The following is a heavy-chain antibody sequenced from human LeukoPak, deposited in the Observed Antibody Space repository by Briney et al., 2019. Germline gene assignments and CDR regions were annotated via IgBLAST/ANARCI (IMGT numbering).Heavy chain of an antibody. V-gene: IGHV3-43*02. D-gene: IGHD1-7*01. Sequence: PGGSLRLSCAASGFTFDDSAMHWVRQAPGKGLEWVCLISGDGVSTFYADSVQGRVTISGDNGKNSLSLELGRLTTDDTALYYCGKEGCSQSRNCWVNWRERSLV. J-gene: IGHJ4*02. CDR1: GFTFDDSA. CDR2: ISGDGVST. CDR3: GKEGCSQSRNCWVN.